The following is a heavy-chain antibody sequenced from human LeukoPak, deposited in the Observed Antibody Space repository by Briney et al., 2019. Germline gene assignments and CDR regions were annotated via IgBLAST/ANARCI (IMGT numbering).Heavy chain of an antibody. J-gene: IGHJ4*02. CDR2: IYGSGGST. V-gene: IGHV3-23*01. Sequence: GSLRLSCAASGFTFSSYAISWVRQAPGKGLGWVSAIYGSGGSTYYAGSVKGRFTISRDNSKNKLYLQMNSLRAEDTAVYYCARDGGATMVRGVATYDSWGQGTLVTVSS. D-gene: IGHD3-10*01. CDR3: ARDGGATMVRGVATYDS. CDR1: GFTFSSYA.